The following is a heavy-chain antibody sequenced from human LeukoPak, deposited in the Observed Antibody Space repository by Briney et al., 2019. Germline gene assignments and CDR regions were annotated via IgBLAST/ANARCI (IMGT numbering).Heavy chain of an antibody. CDR2: IFNSGSA. CDR3: ARGSGCSSSSCHAGEFDY. CDR1: GDSISSYS. V-gene: IGHV4-4*07. J-gene: IGHJ4*02. Sequence: SATLSLTCTVSGDSISSYSWNWIRQPAGEGLEWIGHIFNSGSANYNLSLKSRVTMSVDTSKNQFSLNLTSVTAADTAVYYCARGSGCSSSSCHAGEFDYWGQGTLVTVSS. D-gene: IGHD2-2*01.